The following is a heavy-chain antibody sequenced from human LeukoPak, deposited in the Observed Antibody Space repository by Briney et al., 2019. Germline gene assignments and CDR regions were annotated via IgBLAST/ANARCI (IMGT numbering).Heavy chain of an antibody. D-gene: IGHD3-22*01. CDR3: ARDAYDSSGYYPDAFDI. V-gene: IGHV1-18*01. Sequence: ASVKVSCKASGYTFTMYGISWVRQAPGQGLEWMGWISAYNGNTYYAQKLQGRVTMTTDTSTSTAYMELRSLRSDDTAVYYCARDAYDSSGYYPDAFDIWGQGTMVTVSS. CDR2: ISAYNGNT. J-gene: IGHJ3*02. CDR1: GYTFTMYG.